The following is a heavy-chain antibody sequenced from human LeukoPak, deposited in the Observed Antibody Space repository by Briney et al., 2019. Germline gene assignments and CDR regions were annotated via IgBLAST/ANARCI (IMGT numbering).Heavy chain of an antibody. Sequence: SQTLSLTCTVSGGSISSGGYYWSWIRQHPGKGLEWIGYIYYSGSTYYNPSLKSRVTISVDTSKNQFSLKLSSVTAADTAVYYCARGSSIAAAGTSYFDYWGQGTLVTVSS. CDR1: GGSISSGGYY. D-gene: IGHD6-13*01. J-gene: IGHJ4*02. CDR3: ARGSSIAAAGTSYFDY. CDR2: IYYSGST. V-gene: IGHV4-31*03.